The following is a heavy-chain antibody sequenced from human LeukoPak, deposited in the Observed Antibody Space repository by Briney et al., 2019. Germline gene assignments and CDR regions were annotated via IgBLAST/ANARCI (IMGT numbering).Heavy chain of an antibody. J-gene: IGHJ4*02. D-gene: IGHD5-18*01. V-gene: IGHV4-4*02. CDR2: IYHSGST. CDR3: ARKTYTSGLFDY. Sequence: SETLSLTCAVSGGSISSSHWWSWVRQPPGKGLEWIGEIYHSGSTNYNPSLKSRVTISVDKSKNQFSLRVTSVTAADTAVYFCARKTYTSGLFDYWGQGTQVTVSS. CDR1: GGSISSSHW.